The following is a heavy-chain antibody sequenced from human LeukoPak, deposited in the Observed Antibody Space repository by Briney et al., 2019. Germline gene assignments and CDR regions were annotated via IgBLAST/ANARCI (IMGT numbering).Heavy chain of an antibody. CDR1: GFTFSSYW. Sequence: GGSLRLSCAASGFTFSSYWMSWVRQAPGKGLEWVANIKQDGSDKYYVDSVRGRFTISRDNAKNSLYLQMNSLSAEDTAVYYCARDGYYIVDYWGQGTLVTVSS. CDR2: IKQDGSDK. J-gene: IGHJ4*02. V-gene: IGHV3-7*01. CDR3: ARDGYYIVDY. D-gene: IGHD1-26*01.